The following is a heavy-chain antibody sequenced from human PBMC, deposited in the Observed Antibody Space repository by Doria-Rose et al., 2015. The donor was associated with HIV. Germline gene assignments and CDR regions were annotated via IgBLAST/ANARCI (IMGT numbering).Heavy chain of an antibody. CDR3: ARGTFYDSSGYYPYFDY. J-gene: IGHJ4*02. CDR2: IYYSGST. D-gene: IGHD3-22*01. V-gene: IGHV4-59*01. CDR1: GVSISTYY. Sequence: VQLLESGPGLVKPSEILSLTCSVSGVSISTYYWNWIRQPPRKGLEWIWYIYYSGSTNYNPSLKSRVTISVDTSKNQFSLKLSSVTAADTAVYYCARGTFYDSSGYYPYFDYWGQGTLVTVSS.